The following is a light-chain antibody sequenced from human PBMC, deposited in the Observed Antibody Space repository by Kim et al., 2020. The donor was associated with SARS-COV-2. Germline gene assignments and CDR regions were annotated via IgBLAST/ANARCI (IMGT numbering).Light chain of an antibody. J-gene: IGKJ1*01. CDR2: WAS. CDR3: QQYYSTPLT. CDR1: QSVLYSSNNKNY. V-gene: IGKV4-1*01. Sequence: DIVMTQSPDSPAVSLGERATINCKSSQSVLYSSNNKNYLAWYQQKPRQPPKLLIYWASTRESGVPDRFSGSGSGTDFTLTISSLQAEDVAVYYCQQYYSTPLTFGQGTKVDIK.